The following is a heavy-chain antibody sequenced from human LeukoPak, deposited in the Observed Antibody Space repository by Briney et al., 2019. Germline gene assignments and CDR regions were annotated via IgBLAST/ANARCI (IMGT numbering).Heavy chain of an antibody. CDR1: GLTFDDYA. D-gene: IGHD1-26*01. J-gene: IGHJ4*02. Sequence: PGGSLRLSCAASGLTFDDYAMHWVRQAPGKGLEWVSGISWNSGSIGYADSVKGRFTISRDNAKNSLYLQMNGLRAEDTALYYCAKDPSHSGSFMTVDYWGQGTLVTVSS. V-gene: IGHV3-9*01. CDR3: AKDPSHSGSFMTVDY. CDR2: ISWNSGSI.